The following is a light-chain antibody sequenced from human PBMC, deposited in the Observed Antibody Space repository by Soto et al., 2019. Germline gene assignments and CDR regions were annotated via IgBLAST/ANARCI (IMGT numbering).Light chain of an antibody. V-gene: IGKV3-20*01. CDR1: QSVRSRY. CDR3: QQYGSSVT. Sequence: DIVLTQSPGTLSLSPGERATLSCRASQSVRSRYLAWYQQKAGQAPRLLIYDASRRATGIPDRFSGSGSGTDFTLTISRLEPEDFAVYYCQQYGSSVTFGGGPKVEIK. J-gene: IGKJ4*01. CDR2: DAS.